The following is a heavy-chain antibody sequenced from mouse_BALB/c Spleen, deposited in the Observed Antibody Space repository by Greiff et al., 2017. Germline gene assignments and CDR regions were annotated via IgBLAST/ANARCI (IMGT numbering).Heavy chain of an antibody. CDR1: GYSITSGYY. CDR2: ISYDGSN. CDR3: ARGGLRLAY. J-gene: IGHJ3*01. Sequence: EVKLQESGPGLVKPSQSLSLTCSVTGYSITSGYYWNWIRQFPGNKLEWMGYISYDGSNNYNPSLKNRISITRDTSKNQFFLKLNSVTTEDTATYYCARGGLRLAYWGQGTLVTVSA. V-gene: IGHV3-6*02. D-gene: IGHD1-2*01.